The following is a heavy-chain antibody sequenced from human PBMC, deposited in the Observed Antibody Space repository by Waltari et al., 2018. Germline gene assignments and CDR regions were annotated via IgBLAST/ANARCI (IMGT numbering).Heavy chain of an antibody. V-gene: IGHV4-39*07. Sequence: QLQLQESGPGLVKPSETLSLTCTVSGGSISSSSYYWGWIRQPPGKGLEWIGSIYYSGSTYYNPSLKSRVTISVDTSKNQFSLKLSSVTAADTAVYYCARSPANPFSIAARNNWYFDLWGRGTLFTVSS. CDR2: IYYSGST. D-gene: IGHD6-6*01. J-gene: IGHJ2*01. CDR1: GGSISSSSYY. CDR3: ARSPANPFSIAARNNWYFDL.